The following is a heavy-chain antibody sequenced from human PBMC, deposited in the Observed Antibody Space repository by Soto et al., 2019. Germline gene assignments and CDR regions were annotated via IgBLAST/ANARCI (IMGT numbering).Heavy chain of an antibody. J-gene: IGHJ4*02. CDR1: GYTFTSYG. V-gene: IGHV1-18*01. CDR3: ARGDEYCSGGSCSMYYFDY. CDR2: ISAYNGNT. Sequence: ASAKVSCKASGYTFTSYGISWVRQAPGQGLEWMGWISAYNGNTNYAQKLQGRVTMTTDTSTSTAYMELRSLRSDDTAVYYCARGDEYCSGGSCSMYYFDYWGQGTLVTVSS. D-gene: IGHD2-15*01.